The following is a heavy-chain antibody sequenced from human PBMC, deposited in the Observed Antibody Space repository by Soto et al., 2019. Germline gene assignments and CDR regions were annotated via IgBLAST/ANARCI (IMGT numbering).Heavy chain of an antibody. CDR3: ASHITAGQLGALYY. J-gene: IGHJ4*02. D-gene: IGHD3-10*01. CDR1: AFTFTNYA. V-gene: IGHV3-23*01. Sequence: EVQLLESGGGLVQPGGSLRLSCAASAFTFTNYAMSWVRQAPGKGLEWVSAISGSGASTYYADFVKGRFTISRDNSKNTLYLQMNSLRAEDTAVYYCASHITAGQLGALYYWGQGTLVTVSS. CDR2: ISGSGAST.